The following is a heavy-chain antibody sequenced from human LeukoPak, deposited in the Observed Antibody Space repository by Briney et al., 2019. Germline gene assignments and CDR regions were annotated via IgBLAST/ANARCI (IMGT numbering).Heavy chain of an antibody. CDR1: GYTFTSYG. Sequence: ASVKVSCKASGYTFTSYGISWVRQAPGQGLEWMGWISAYNGNTNYAQKLQGRVTMTTDTSTSTAYMELRSLRSDDTAVYYCARYGLLWFGEPNWFDPWGQGTLVTVSS. J-gene: IGHJ5*02. D-gene: IGHD3-10*01. V-gene: IGHV1-18*01. CDR2: ISAYNGNT. CDR3: ARYGLLWFGEPNWFDP.